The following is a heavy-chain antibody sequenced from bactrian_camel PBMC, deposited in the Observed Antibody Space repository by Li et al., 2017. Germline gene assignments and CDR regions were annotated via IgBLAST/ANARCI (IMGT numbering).Heavy chain of an antibody. CDR1: GATSPRNY. Sequence: PLVESGGGSVQTGGSLTLSCAVSGATSPRNYMARVRQAPGKEREGVAAIHTSGSTRYADSVQGRFTISRDNAKNTLYLQMNSLKPEDTAMYYCALNRRLWSCDSRWVAEDYNYWGQGTQVTVS. D-gene: IGHD1*01. CDR3: ALNRRLWSCDSRWVAEDYNY. CDR2: IHTSGST. J-gene: IGHJ4*01. V-gene: IGHV3S26*01.